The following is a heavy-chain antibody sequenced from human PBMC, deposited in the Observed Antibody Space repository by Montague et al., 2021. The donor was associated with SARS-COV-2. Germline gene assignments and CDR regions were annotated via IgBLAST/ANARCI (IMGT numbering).Heavy chain of an antibody. Sequence: TLSLTCTVSGGSISSGNYYWSWIRQPAGKGLEWIGRIYTSGTTDYGLSLKSRVTISVDTSKNQFSLKLTSVTAADTAVYYCARAHSGSWAHLDNWGQGSLVTVSS. D-gene: IGHD5-12*01. CDR1: GGSISSGNYY. V-gene: IGHV4-61*02. J-gene: IGHJ4*02. CDR2: IYTSGTT. CDR3: ARAHSGSWAHLDN.